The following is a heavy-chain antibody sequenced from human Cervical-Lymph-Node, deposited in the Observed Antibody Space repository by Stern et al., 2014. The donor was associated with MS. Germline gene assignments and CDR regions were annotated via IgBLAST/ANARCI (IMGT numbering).Heavy chain of an antibody. CDR3: ARHNCYDT. D-gene: IGHD5-24*01. J-gene: IGHJ5*02. Sequence: EVQLVESGAEVKMPGESLKISCRGSGYIFANYWIAWVRQKPGKGLEWMGIIRPGGSRVTYSPPFQGQVTISADKPISTAYLQWTSLRDSDTAIYYCARHNCYDTWGRGTLVTVSS. CDR1: GYIFANYW. V-gene: IGHV5-51*04. CDR2: IRPGGSRV.